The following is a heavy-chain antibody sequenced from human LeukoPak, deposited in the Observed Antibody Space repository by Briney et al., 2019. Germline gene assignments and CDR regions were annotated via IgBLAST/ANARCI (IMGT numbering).Heavy chain of an antibody. CDR2: IHHSGST. V-gene: IGHV4-59*02. Sequence: SETLSLTCTVSGDSVTNHQWSWVRQPPGKGLEWIAYIHHSGSTNYNPSLKNRATISIDTSKNQFSLRLISVTAADTAVYYCARYPLAFDFWGQGILVTVSS. CDR3: ARYPLAFDF. CDR1: GDSVTNHQ. J-gene: IGHJ4*02. D-gene: IGHD6-6*01.